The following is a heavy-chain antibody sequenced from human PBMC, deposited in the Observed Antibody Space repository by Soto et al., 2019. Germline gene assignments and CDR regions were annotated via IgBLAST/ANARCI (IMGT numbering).Heavy chain of an antibody. CDR2: IYSDNNT. V-gene: IGHV3-53*02. Sequence: EVQLVETGGDLIQPGGSLRLSGAASGFTVSSDSMTWVRQAPGKGLEWISIIYSDNNTDYADSVKGRCSLSRDTSKNILYLQMNSLRAEDTAEYYCARHYSAMGVWGQGTTVTVSS. CDR3: ARHYSAMGV. J-gene: IGHJ6*02. CDR1: GFTVSSDS.